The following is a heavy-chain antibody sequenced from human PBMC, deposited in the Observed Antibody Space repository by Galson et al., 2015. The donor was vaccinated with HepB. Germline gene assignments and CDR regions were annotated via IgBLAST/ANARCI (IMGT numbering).Heavy chain of an antibody. D-gene: IGHD3-22*01. Sequence: SVKVSCKASGYTFTSYGISWVRQAPGQGLEWMGWISAYNGNTNYAQKLQGRVTMTTDTSTSTAYMELRSLRSDDTAVYYCARDLGEAYYYDSSGYFGFHWGQGTPVTVSS. V-gene: IGHV1-18*04. CDR1: GYTFTSYG. CDR2: ISAYNGNT. J-gene: IGHJ4*02. CDR3: ARDLGEAYYYDSSGYFGFH.